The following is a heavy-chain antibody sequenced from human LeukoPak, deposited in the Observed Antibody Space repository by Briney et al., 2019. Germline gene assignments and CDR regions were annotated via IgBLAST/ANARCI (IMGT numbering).Heavy chain of an antibody. CDR2: VYSSGST. D-gene: IGHD2-2*02. V-gene: IGHV4-59*11. CDR1: RGSIDSHF. Sequence: LETLSLTCTVSRGSIDSHFWSWIRQPPGKGLEWIGYVYSSGSTNYNPSFKSRVTMSVDTSMNQFSLMLSYVTAADTAIYYCATYRRDNTYFLDYWGQGTLVTVFS. J-gene: IGHJ4*02. CDR3: ATYRRDNTYFLDY.